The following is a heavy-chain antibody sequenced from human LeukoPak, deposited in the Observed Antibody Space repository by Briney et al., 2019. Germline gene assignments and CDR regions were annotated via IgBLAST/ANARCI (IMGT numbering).Heavy chain of an antibody. D-gene: IGHD4-11*01. CDR2: IRNDGSNK. J-gene: IGHJ4*02. CDR3: ATALATLTNY. Sequence: GGSLKLSCAASGFTFTNYGMHWVRQAPGKGLEWVALIRNDGSNKYYADSVKGRFTISRNNSKNTLYLQMNSLRPEDTALYYCATALATLTNYWGQGTLVTVSS. V-gene: IGHV3-30*02. CDR1: GFTFTNYG.